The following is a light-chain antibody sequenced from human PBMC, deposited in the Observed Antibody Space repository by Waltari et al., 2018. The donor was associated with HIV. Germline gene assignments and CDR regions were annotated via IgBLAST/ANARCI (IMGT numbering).Light chain of an antibody. V-gene: IGLV1-40*01. CDR2: GNS. CDR3: QSYDSSLSGV. J-gene: IGLJ1*01. CDR1: SSNIGAHYD. Sequence: QSVLTQPPSVSGAPGQRVTISCTGSSSNIGAHYDVHWYQQLPGTAPKLLIYGNSNRPAGVPDRFSGSKSVTSASLAITGLQAEDEADYYCQSYDSSLSGVFGTGTKVTVL.